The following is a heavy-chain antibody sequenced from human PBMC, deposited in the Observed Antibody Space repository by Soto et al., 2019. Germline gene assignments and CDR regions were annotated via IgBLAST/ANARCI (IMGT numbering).Heavy chain of an antibody. CDR2: ISYDGSNK. Sequence: PGGSLRLSCAASGFTFSSYAMHWVRQAPGKGLEWVAVISYDGSNKYYADSVKGRFTISRDNSKNTLYLQMNSLRAEDTAVYYCARGDTAMVTYYYYGMDVWGQGTTVTVSS. D-gene: IGHD5-18*01. J-gene: IGHJ6*02. CDR1: GFTFSSYA. V-gene: IGHV3-30-3*01. CDR3: ARGDTAMVTYYYYGMDV.